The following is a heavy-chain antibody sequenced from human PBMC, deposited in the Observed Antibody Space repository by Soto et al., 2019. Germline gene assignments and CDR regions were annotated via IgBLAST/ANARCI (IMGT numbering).Heavy chain of an antibody. CDR2: INAGNGNT. Sequence: ASVKVSCKASGYTFTSYAMHWVRQAPGQRLEWMGWINAGNGNTKYSQKFQGRVTITRDTSASTAYMELSSLRSEDTAVYYCARDRDSSGYYYFDDWGQGTQVTVSS. CDR1: GYTFTSYA. CDR3: ARDRDSSGYYYFDD. J-gene: IGHJ4*02. D-gene: IGHD3-22*01. V-gene: IGHV1-3*01.